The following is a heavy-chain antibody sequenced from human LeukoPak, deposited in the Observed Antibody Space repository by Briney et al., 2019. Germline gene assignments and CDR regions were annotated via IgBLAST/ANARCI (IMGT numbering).Heavy chain of an antibody. CDR2: IIPIFGTA. J-gene: IGHJ4*02. Sequence: SVKVSCKASGGTLSIYAISWVRQAPGQGLEWMGGIIPIFGTANYAQKFQGRVTITADESTSTAYMELSSLRSEDTAVYYCATGSGWYDFLAADYWGQGTLVTVSS. D-gene: IGHD6-19*01. V-gene: IGHV1-69*13. CDR1: GGTLSIYA. CDR3: ATGSGWYDFLAADY.